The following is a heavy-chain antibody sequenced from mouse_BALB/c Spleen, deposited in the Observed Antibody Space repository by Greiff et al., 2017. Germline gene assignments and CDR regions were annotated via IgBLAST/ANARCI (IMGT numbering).Heavy chain of an antibody. CDR2: ISYDGSN. J-gene: IGHJ4*01. V-gene: IGHV3-6*02. Sequence: EVKLLESGPGLVKPSQSLSLTCSVTGYSITSGYYWNWIRQFPGNKLEWMGYISYDGSNNYNPSLKNRISITRDTSKNQFFLKLNSVTTEDTATYYCARDGVLYAMDYWGQGTSVTVSS. CDR1: GYSITSGYY. CDR3: ARDGVLYAMDY.